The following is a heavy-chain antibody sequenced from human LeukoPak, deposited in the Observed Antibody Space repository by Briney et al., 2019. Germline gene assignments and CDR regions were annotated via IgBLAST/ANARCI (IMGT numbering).Heavy chain of an antibody. V-gene: IGHV4-4*07. D-gene: IGHD6-13*01. CDR1: GGSISSYY. Sequence: SETLSLTCTVSGGSISSYYWSWIRQPAGKGLEWIGRIYTSGSTNYNPSLKSRVTMSVDTSKNQFSLKLSSVTAADTGVYYCARGTGIAAAGTYYYYYMDVWGKGTTVTVSS. J-gene: IGHJ6*03. CDR3: ARGTGIAAAGTYYYYYMDV. CDR2: IYTSGST.